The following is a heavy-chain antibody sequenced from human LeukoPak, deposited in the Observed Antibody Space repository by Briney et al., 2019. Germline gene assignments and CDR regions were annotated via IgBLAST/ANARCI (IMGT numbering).Heavy chain of an antibody. CDR1: GGSISSSSYY. J-gene: IGHJ4*02. Sequence: SETLSLTCTVSGGSISSSSYYWGWIPPPPGKGLEWIGSIYYSGSTYYNPSLKSRVTISVDTSKNQFSLKLSSVTAADTAVYYCTRGVGNDYWGQGTLVTVSS. CDR3: TRGVGNDY. CDR2: IYYSGST. V-gene: IGHV4-39*07. D-gene: IGHD1-26*01.